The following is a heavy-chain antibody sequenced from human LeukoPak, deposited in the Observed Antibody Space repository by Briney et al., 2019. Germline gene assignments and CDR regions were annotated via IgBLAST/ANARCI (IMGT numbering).Heavy chain of an antibody. CDR2: ISSSSSYI. CDR3: ASGAAAVPWGGFYGYYYGMDV. J-gene: IGHJ6*02. V-gene: IGHV3-21*04. Sequence: GGSLRLSCAASGFTFSSYSMNWVRQAPGKGLEWVSSISSSSSYIYYADSVKGRFTISRDNAKNSLYLQMNSLRAEDTAVYYCASGAAAVPWGGFYGYYYGMDVWGQGTTVTVSS. D-gene: IGHD6-13*01. CDR1: GFTFSSYS.